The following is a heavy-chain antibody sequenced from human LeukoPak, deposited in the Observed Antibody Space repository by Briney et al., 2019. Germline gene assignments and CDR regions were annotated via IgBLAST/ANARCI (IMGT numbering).Heavy chain of an antibody. J-gene: IGHJ4*02. V-gene: IGHV4-34*01. CDR1: GGSFSGYY. CDR2: INHSGST. D-gene: IGHD3-10*01. CDR3: ARQAGSGSYYFD. Sequence: PSETLSLTCAVYGGSFSGYYWSWIRQPPGKGLEWIGEINHSGSTNYNPSLKSRVTISVDTSKNQFSLKLSSVTAADTAVYYCARQAGSGSYYFDWGQGTLVTVSS.